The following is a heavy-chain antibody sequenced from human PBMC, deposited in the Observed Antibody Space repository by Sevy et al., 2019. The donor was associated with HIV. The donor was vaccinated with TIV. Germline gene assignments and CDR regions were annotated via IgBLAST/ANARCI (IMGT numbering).Heavy chain of an antibody. J-gene: IGHJ4*02. D-gene: IGHD3-10*01. CDR1: GFTFSSYS. Sequence: GVSLRLSCAASGFTFSSYSMNWVRQAPGKGLEWVSYISSSSSTIYYADSVKGRFTISRDNAKNSLYLQMNSLRAEDTVGSYCTRDPGWFGELLYPLPPETDNYWGQGTLVTVSS. CDR3: TRDPGWFGELLYPLPPETDNY. CDR2: ISSSSSTI. V-gene: IGHV3-48*01.